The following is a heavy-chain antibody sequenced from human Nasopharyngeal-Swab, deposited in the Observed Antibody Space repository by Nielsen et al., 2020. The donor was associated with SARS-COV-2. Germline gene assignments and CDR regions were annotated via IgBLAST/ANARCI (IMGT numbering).Heavy chain of an antibody. CDR3: ATTVTTLSGY. J-gene: IGHJ4*02. CDR2: ISYDGSNK. D-gene: IGHD4-17*01. V-gene: IGHV3-30*03. Sequence: APGKGLEWVAVISYDGSNKYYADSVKGRFTISRDNSKNTLYLQMNSLRAEDTAVYYCATTVTTLSGYWGQGTLVTVSS.